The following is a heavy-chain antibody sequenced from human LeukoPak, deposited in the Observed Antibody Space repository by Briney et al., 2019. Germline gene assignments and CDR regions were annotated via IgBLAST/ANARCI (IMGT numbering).Heavy chain of an antibody. D-gene: IGHD6-19*01. V-gene: IGHV3-23*01. CDR3: AKDLHSGWYVGCFDY. CDR1: GFTFSSYA. Sequence: GGSLRLSCAASGFTFSSYAMSWVRQAPGKGLEWVSAISGSGGSTYYADSVKGRFTISRDNSKNTLYLQMNSLRAEDTAVYYCAKDLHSGWYVGCFDYWGQGTLVTVSS. J-gene: IGHJ4*02. CDR2: ISGSGGST.